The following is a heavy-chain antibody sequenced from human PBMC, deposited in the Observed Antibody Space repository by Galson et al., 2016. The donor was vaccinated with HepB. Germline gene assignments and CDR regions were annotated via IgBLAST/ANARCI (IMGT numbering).Heavy chain of an antibody. CDR3: TRSPYAGSFSFDY. J-gene: IGHJ4*02. CDR2: VDWDDNE. CDR1: GFSLSTNAMS. Sequence: PALVKPTQTLTLTCTFSGFSLSTNAMSVIWIRQPPGKALEWLALVDWDDNEYFNTSLETRLTISNDTSKNQVVLTMTNMPPVDKATFYCTRSPYAGSFSFDYWGQGILVTVSS. V-gene: IGHV2-70*01. D-gene: IGHD1-26*01.